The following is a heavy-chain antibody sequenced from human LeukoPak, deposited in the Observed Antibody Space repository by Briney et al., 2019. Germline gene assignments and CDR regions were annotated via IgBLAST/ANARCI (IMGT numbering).Heavy chain of an antibody. CDR2: ISGSGGST. Sequence: GGSLRLSCAASGFTFSSYAMSWVRQAPGKGLEWVSAISGSGGSTYYADSAKGRFTISRDNSKNTLYLQMNGLRAEDTAVYYCAKVGPPLGELLPFDYWGQGTLVTVSS. V-gene: IGHV3-23*01. D-gene: IGHD1-26*01. CDR1: GFTFSSYA. J-gene: IGHJ4*02. CDR3: AKVGPPLGELLPFDY.